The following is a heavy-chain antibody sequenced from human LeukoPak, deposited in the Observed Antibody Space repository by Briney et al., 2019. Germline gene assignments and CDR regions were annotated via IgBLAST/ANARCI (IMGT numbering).Heavy chain of an antibody. J-gene: IGHJ5*02. Sequence: PGTSLRLSCAGSGFTFSPYGMHWVRQAPGKGLEWVAGMSYDGINKYYADSVKGRFTISRDNSKNTLYLQMNTLRAEDTAGAKDVSWNWFDPWGQGTLVTVSS. D-gene: IGHD2-15*01. CDR3: VSWNWFDP. CDR2: MSYDGINK. V-gene: IGHV3-30*03. CDR1: GFTFSPYG.